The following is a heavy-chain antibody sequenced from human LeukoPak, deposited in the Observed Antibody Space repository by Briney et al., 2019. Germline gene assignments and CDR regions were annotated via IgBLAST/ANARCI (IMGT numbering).Heavy chain of an antibody. CDR3: ARDTPAKPDYYYYYMDV. Sequence: ASVKVSCKASGYTFTSYYMHWVRQAPGQGLEWMGIINPSGGSTSYAQKFQGRVTMTRDTSTSTVYMELSSLRSEDTAVYYCARDTPAKPDYYYYYMDVWGKGTTVTVSS. CDR2: INPSGGST. V-gene: IGHV1-46*01. CDR1: GYTFTSYY. J-gene: IGHJ6*03.